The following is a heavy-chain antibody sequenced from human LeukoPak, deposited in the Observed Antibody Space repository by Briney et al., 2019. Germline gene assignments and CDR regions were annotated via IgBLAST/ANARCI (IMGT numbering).Heavy chain of an antibody. CDR2: ISGSGGST. J-gene: IGHJ4*02. CDR1: GFTFSSYS. CDR3: AKTPGITIFGVVISHFDY. V-gene: IGHV3-23*01. D-gene: IGHD3-3*01. Sequence: GGSLRLSCAASGFTFSSYSMNWVRQAPGKGLEWVSAISGSGGSTYYADSVKGRFTISRDNSKNTLYLQMNSLRAEDTAVYYCAKTPGITIFGVVISHFDYWGQGTLVTVSS.